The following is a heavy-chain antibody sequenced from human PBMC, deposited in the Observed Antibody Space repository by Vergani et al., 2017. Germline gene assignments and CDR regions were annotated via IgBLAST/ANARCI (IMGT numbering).Heavy chain of an antibody. J-gene: IGHJ6*04. CDR3: ARDIRRYCSSTSCWVPMDV. CDR2: ISYDGSNK. D-gene: IGHD2-2*01. V-gene: IGHV3-30-3*01. Sequence: QVQLVESGGGVVQPGRSLRLSCAASGFTFSSYAMHWVRQAPGKGLEWVAVISYDGSNKYYEDSVKGRFTISRDNSKNTLYLQMNSLRAEDTAVYYCARDIRRYCSSTSCWVPMDVWGKGTTVTVSS. CDR1: GFTFSSYA.